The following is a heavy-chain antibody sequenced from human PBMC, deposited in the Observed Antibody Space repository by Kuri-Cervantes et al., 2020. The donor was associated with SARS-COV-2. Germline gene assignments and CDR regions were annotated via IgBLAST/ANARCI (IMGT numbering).Heavy chain of an antibody. CDR1: GFTFSSYS. D-gene: IGHD3-10*01. Sequence: GESLKISCAASGFTFSSYSMNWVRQAPGKGLEWVSSISSSSSYIYYADSVKGRFTISRDNAKNSLYLQMNSLRAEDTAVYYCARDGLTVGLLWFGELFQGGWFDPWGQGTLVTVSS. J-gene: IGHJ5*02. V-gene: IGHV3-21*01. CDR3: ARDGLTVGLLWFGELFQGGWFDP. CDR2: ISSSSSYI.